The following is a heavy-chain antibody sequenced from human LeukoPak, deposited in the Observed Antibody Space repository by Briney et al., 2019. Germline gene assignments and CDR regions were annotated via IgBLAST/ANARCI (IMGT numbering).Heavy chain of an antibody. J-gene: IGHJ5*02. V-gene: IGHV1-2*02. D-gene: IGHD2-2*01. CDR3: ARSPVLSADVPWLPAATPPNWFDP. Sequence: GASVKVSCKASGYTFTGYYMHWVRQAPGQGLEWMGWINPNSGGTNYAQKFQGRVTMTRDTSISTAYMELSRLRSDDTAVYYCARSPVLSADVPWLPAATPPNWFDPWGQGTLVTVSS. CDR1: GYTFTGYY. CDR2: INPNSGGT.